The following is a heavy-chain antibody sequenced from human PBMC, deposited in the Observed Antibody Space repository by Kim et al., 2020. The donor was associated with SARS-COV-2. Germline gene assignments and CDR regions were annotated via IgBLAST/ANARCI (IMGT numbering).Heavy chain of an antibody. CDR1: GFIFDDYA. Sequence: GGSLRLSCAASGFIFDDYAMHWVRQAPGKGLEWVSRINGDGGSTYYADSVKGRFTISRDNSKNSLYLQMNSLRTEDTALYYCAKDMWRGYRYYYYYGMDVRGQGTTVTVSS. CDR2: INGDGGST. J-gene: IGHJ6*02. CDR3: AKDMWRGYRYYYYYGMDV. D-gene: IGHD3-3*01. V-gene: IGHV3-43*02.